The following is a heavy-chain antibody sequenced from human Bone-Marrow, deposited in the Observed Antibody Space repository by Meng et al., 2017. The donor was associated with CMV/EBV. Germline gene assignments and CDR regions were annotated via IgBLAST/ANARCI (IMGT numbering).Heavy chain of an antibody. CDR3: ARGGLYSSSWYRGHYYYYGMDV. Sequence: QTLSLTCAISGDSVSSNSAAWNWIRQSPSRGLEWLGRTYYRSKWYNDYAVSVKSRITINPDTSKNQFSLQLNSVTPEDTAVYYCARGGLYSSSWYRGHYYYYGMDVWGQGTTVTVSS. J-gene: IGHJ6*02. CDR1: GDSVSSNSAA. V-gene: IGHV6-1*01. D-gene: IGHD6-13*01. CDR2: TYYRSKWYN.